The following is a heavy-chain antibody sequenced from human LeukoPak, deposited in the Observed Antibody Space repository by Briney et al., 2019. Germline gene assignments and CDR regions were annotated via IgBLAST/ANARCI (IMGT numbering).Heavy chain of an antibody. CDR1: GYTFTSYY. D-gene: IGHD3-3*01. V-gene: IGHV1-46*01. Sequence: ASVKVSCKASGYTFTSYYIHWVRQAPGQGLEWMGIINPSGGSTSYAQKFQGRVNMARDTSTSTVYMELSSLRSEDTAVYYCARGSLLRFLEWLKYYFDYWGQGTLVTVSS. CDR3: ARGSLLRFLEWLKYYFDY. J-gene: IGHJ4*02. CDR2: INPSGGST.